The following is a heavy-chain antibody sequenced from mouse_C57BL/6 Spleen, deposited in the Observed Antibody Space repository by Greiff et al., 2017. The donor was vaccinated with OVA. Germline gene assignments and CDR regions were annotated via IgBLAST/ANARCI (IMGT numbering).Heavy chain of an antibody. CDR3: ARDYGNGFGFAY. CDR1: GYTFTSYW. Sequence: QVQLQQPGAELVRPGSSVKLSCKASGYTFTSYWMHWVKQRPIQGLEWIGNIDPSDSETHYNQKFKDKATLTVDKSSSTAYMQLSSLTSEDSAVYYCARDYGNGFGFAYWGQGTLVTVSA. J-gene: IGHJ3*01. D-gene: IGHD2-1*01. CDR2: IDPSDSET. V-gene: IGHV1-52*01.